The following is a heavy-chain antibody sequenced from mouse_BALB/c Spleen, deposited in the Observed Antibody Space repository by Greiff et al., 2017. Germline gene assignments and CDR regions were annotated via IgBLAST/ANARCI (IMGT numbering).Heavy chain of an antibody. J-gene: IGHJ3*01. CDR3: ARDSRERAWFAY. Sequence: DVKLVESGGGLVKPGGSLKLSCAASGFTFSDYYMYWVRQTPEKRLEWVATISDGGSYTYYPDSVKGRFTISRDNAKNNLYLQMSSLKSEDTAMYYCARDSRERAWFAYWGQGTLVTVSA. V-gene: IGHV5-4*02. CDR2: ISDGGSYT. CDR1: GFTFSDYY.